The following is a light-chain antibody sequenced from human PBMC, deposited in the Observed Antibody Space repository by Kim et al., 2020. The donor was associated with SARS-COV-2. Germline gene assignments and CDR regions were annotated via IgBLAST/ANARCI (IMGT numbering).Light chain of an antibody. J-gene: IGLJ2*01. CDR2: RNN. V-gene: IGLV1-47*01. CDR1: SSNIGSNY. Sequence: PGHMATISCSGSSSNIGSNYVYWYQPLPGTAPKLLIYRNNQRPSGVPDRFSGSKSGTSASLAISGLRSEDEADYYCAAWDDSLSGLFGGGTQLTVL. CDR3: AAWDDSLSGL.